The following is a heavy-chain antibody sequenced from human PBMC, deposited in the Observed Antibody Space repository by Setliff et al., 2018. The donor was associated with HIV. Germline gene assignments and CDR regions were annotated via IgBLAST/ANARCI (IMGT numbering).Heavy chain of an antibody. J-gene: IGHJ4*02. CDR2: IYHSGST. CDR1: GYSISSGYY. Sequence: TSETLSLTCAVSGYSISSGYYWGWIRQPPGKGLEWIGSIYHSGSTYNNPSLKSRVTISVDTSKNQFSLKLTSVTAADTAVYYCARTLRAAAMGYFDYWGQGTLVTSPQ. V-gene: IGHV4-38-2*01. D-gene: IGHD5-18*01. CDR3: ARTLRAAAMGYFDY.